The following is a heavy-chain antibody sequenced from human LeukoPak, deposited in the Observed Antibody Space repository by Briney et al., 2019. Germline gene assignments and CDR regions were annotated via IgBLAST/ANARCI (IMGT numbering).Heavy chain of an antibody. J-gene: IGHJ6*03. CDR2: ISAYNGNT. D-gene: IGHD6-13*01. CDR1: GYTFTSYG. V-gene: IGHV1-18*01. Sequence: ASVKVSCKASGYTFTSYGISWVRQAPGQGLEWMGWISAYNGNTNYAQKLQGRVTMTTDTSTSTAYMELRSLRSDDTAVYYCAREGIAAAGSDYYYYYCMDVCGKGTTVTVSS. CDR3: AREGIAAAGSDYYYYYCMDV.